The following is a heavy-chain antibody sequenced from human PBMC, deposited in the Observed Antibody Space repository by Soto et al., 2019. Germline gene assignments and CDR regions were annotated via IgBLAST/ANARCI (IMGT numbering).Heavy chain of an antibody. V-gene: IGHV3-23*01. CDR1: GFTFSSYA. J-gene: IGHJ4*02. D-gene: IGHD6-6*01. CDR3: AKDRSRYSSSDYRFHY. CDR2: ISGSGGST. Sequence: GGSLRLSCAASGFTFSSYAMSWVRQAPGKGLEWVSAISGSGGSTYYADSVKGRFTISRDNSKNTLYLQMNSLRAEDTAVYYCAKDRSRYSSSDYRFHYWCQGNLVTLSS.